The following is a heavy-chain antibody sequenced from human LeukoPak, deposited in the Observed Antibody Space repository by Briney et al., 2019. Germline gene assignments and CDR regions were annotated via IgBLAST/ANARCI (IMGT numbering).Heavy chain of an antibody. CDR2: IYHSGNT. D-gene: IGHD3-10*01. CDR3: ARGPGGPGMYYFDY. Sequence: SETLSLTCAVSGGSISSSNWWSWVRQPPGKGLEWIGEIYHSGNTYYNPSLNSRVTMSVDRSKNHFSLTLNSVTAADTAVYYCARGPGGPGMYYFDYWGQGTLVTVSS. V-gene: IGHV4-4*02. J-gene: IGHJ4*02. CDR1: GGSISSSNW.